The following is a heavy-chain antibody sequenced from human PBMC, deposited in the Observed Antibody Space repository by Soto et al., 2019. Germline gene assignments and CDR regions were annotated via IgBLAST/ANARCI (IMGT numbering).Heavy chain of an antibody. CDR1: GGSFSITNYY. Sequence: SETLSLTCPVSGGSFSITNYYWGWIRQPPGKGLEWIGSVYYSGITYYNPSLKSRVTISVDTSKKQFSLGLSSVTAADTAVGEWDRDQTTAILDDCGQGTLVTVSS. V-gene: IGHV4-39*02. D-gene: IGHD1-7*01. J-gene: IGHJ1*01. CDR2: VYYSGIT. CDR3: DRDQTTAILDD.